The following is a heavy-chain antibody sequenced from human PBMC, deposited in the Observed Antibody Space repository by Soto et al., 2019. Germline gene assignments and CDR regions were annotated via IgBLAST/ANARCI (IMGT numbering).Heavy chain of an antibody. Sequence: EVQLVQSGAEVTKPGESLKISCKASGYSFTDYWIGWVRQMPGKGLEWMGIIYPGDSDTKYSPSFQGQVTMSADTSISTAYLQWNSRKASDTAMYYCARDGLSSSSSFDYWGQGTLVTVSS. D-gene: IGHD6-6*01. J-gene: IGHJ4*02. V-gene: IGHV5-51*01. CDR1: GYSFTDYW. CDR2: IYPGDSDT. CDR3: ARDGLSSSSSFDY.